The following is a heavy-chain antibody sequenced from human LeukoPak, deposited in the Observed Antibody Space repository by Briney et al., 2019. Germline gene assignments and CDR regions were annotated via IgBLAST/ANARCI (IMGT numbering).Heavy chain of an antibody. D-gene: IGHD3-22*01. CDR3: ARVNYYDSSGYDFDY. CDR1: GGSISSGGYC. V-gene: IGHV4-31*03. Sequence: SETLSLTCTVSGGSISSGGYCWSWIRQHPGKGLEWIGYIYYSGSTYYNPSLKSRVTISVDTSKNQFSLKLSSVTAADTAVYYCARVNYYDSSGYDFDYWGQGTLVTVSS. J-gene: IGHJ4*02. CDR2: IYYSGST.